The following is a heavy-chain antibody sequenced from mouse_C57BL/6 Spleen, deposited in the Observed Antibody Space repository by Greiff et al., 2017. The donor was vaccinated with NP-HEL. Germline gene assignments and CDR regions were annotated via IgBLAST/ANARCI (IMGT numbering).Heavy chain of an antibody. Sequence: QVHVKQPGAELVKPGASVKLSCKASGYTFTSYWMHWVKQRPGQGLEWIGMIHPNSGSTNYNEKFKSKATLTVDKSSSTAYMQLSSLTSEDSAVYYCARLILYDYENFDYWGQGTTLTVSS. CDR2: IHPNSGST. J-gene: IGHJ2*01. V-gene: IGHV1-64*01. CDR3: ARLILYDYENFDY. D-gene: IGHD2-4*01. CDR1: GYTFTSYW.